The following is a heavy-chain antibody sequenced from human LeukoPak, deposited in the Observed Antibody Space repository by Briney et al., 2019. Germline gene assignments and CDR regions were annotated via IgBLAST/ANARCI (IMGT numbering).Heavy chain of an antibody. D-gene: IGHD3-16*01. CDR1: GYSFTSYY. CDR2: INPNYGGT. J-gene: IGHJ4*02. CDR3: ARDQGRTADYVWGSYFDY. V-gene: IGHV1-46*01. Sequence: ASVKVSCKASGYSFTSYYIHWVRQAPGQGLEWMGMINPNYGGTACAQMFKGGVTLTRDTSTSTVYMELSSLKSEDTAVYFCARDQGRTADYVWGSYFDYWGQGALVTVSS.